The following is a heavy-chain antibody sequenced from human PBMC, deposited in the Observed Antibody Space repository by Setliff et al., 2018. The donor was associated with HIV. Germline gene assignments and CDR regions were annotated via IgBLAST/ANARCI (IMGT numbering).Heavy chain of an antibody. V-gene: IGHV3-48*03. CDR2: ISSVSTI. Sequence: PGGSLRLSCAASGFTFSSYEMNWVRQAPGKGLEWVSYISSVSTIYYADSVKGRFTISRDNAKNSLYLQMNSLRAEDTAVYYCARRWGDILTGPDTFDIWGQGTMVTVSS. CDR1: GFTFSSYE. CDR3: ARRWGDILTGPDTFDI. J-gene: IGHJ3*02. D-gene: IGHD3-9*01.